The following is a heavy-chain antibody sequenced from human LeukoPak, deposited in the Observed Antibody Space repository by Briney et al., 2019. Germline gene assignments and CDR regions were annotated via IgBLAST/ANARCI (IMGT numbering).Heavy chain of an antibody. CDR1: GGSFSGYY. V-gene: IGHV4-34*01. D-gene: IGHD5-18*01. Sequence: SETLSLTCVVYGGSFSGYYWSWIRQPPGKGLEWIGEINHSGSTNYNPSLKSRVTISVDTSKNQFSLKLSSVTAADTAVYYCARGIGGYSYGPADWFDPWGQGTLVTVSS. J-gene: IGHJ5*02. CDR2: INHSGST. CDR3: ARGIGGYSYGPADWFDP.